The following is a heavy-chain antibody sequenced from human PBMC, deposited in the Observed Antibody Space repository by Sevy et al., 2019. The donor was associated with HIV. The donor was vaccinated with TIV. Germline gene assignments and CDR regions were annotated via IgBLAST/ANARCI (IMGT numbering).Heavy chain of an antibody. CDR3: ARSFAVRGVIIRDYYYYYMYV. J-gene: IGHJ6*03. V-gene: IGHV4-38-2*01. Sequence: SETLSLTCAVSGYSISSGYYWGWIRQPPGKGLEWIGSIYHSGSTYYNPSLKSRVTISVDTSKNQFSLKLSSVTAADTAVYYCARSFAVRGVIIRDYYYYYMYVWGKGTTVTVSS. D-gene: IGHD3-10*01. CDR2: IYHSGST. CDR1: GYSISSGYY.